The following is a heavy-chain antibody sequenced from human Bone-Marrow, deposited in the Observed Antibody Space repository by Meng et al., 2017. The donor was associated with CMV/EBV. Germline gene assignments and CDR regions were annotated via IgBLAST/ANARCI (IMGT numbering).Heavy chain of an antibody. CDR1: GGTFSSYT. CDR3: VKEARGPYGMDV. CDR2: IIPIFGTA. J-gene: IGHJ6*02. D-gene: IGHD3-10*01. Sequence: VKVSCKASGGTFSSYTINWVRQAPGQGLEWMGGIIPIFGTANNAQKFQGRVTITTDESTNTAYMELSSLRSEDTAVYYCVKEARGPYGMDVWGQGTTVTFSS. V-gene: IGHV1-69*05.